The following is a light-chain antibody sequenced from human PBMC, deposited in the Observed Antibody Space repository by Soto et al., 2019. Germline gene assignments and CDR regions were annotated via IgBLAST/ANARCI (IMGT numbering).Light chain of an antibody. V-gene: IGKV1-17*01. CDR3: LQHSTYPLT. CDR1: QGIRND. Sequence: DIQMTQFPSSLSASVGDRVTITCRASQGIRNDLAWYQQKPGKAPKRLIYAASSLQSGVPSRFSGSGSGTEFNLAISSLQPEYFATFYCLQHSTYPLTFGQGTKVEIK. CDR2: AAS. J-gene: IGKJ1*01.